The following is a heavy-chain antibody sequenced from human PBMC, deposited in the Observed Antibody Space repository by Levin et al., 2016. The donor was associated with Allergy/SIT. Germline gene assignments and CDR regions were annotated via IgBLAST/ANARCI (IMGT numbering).Heavy chain of an antibody. CDR2: ISSSSSYI. CDR3: ARDYDEGSPWYYGMDV. J-gene: IGHJ6*02. D-gene: IGHD3-16*01. Sequence: GESLKISCVASGFTFSSYSMNWVRQAPGKGLEWVSSISSSSSYIYYADSVKGRFTISRDNAKNSLYLQMNSLRAEDTAVYYCARDYDEGSPWYYGMDVWGQGTTVTVSS. V-gene: IGHV3-21*01. CDR1: GFTFSSYS.